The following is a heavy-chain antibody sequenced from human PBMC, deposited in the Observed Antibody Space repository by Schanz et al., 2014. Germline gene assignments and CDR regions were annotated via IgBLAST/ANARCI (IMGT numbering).Heavy chain of an antibody. D-gene: IGHD5-18*01. CDR3: TRGGYSYALSAFDI. J-gene: IGHJ3*02. Sequence: QVQLVQSGGEVKTPGASVKVSCKASGYTFSSYGITWVRQAPGQGLEWIGWISAQTGDTRYAQKMQGRVTMTRDVSSTTAFLELRSLRYDDTAVYYCTRGGYSYALSAFDIWGQGTMVTVSS. V-gene: IGHV1-18*01. CDR1: GYTFSSYG. CDR2: ISAQTGDT.